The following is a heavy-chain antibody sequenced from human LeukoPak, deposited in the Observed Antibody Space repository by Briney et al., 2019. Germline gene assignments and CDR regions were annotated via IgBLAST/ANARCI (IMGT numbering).Heavy chain of an antibody. D-gene: IGHD3-3*01. CDR3: AGLRFLEWLDFDY. J-gene: IGHJ4*02. CDR1: GFTLSSYG. V-gene: IGHV3-30*03. CDR2: ISYDGSNK. Sequence: GGSLRLSCAASGFTLSSYGMHWVRQAPGKGLEWVAVISYDGSNKYYADSVKGRFTISRDNSKNTLYLQMNSLRAEDTAVYYCAGLRFLEWLDFDYWGQGTLVTVSS.